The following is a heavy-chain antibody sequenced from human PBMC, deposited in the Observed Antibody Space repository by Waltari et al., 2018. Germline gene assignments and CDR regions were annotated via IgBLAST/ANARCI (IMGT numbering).Heavy chain of an antibody. J-gene: IGHJ4*02. CDR1: GFTFSNYG. V-gene: IGHV3-30*02. Sequence: QVQLVESGGGVVQPGGSLRLSCAAPGFTFSNYGMHWVRQAPGKGLEWVAFIPYDGSNKYYADSVKGRFTISRDNSKNTLYLQMNSLRTEDTAVYYCGGYSVVDYWGQGTLVTVSS. CDR3: GGYSVVDY. D-gene: IGHD3-22*01. CDR2: IPYDGSNK.